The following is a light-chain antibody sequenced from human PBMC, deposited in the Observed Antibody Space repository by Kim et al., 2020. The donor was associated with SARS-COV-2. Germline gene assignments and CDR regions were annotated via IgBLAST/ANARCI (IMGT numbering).Light chain of an antibody. Sequence: DIQMTQSPSYLSASVRDGVTITCRASQDIANYLAWYQQKPGKVPKLLVYAASALKSGVPSRFSGRRSGTDFTLTISNLQPEDVATYYCQKNVSVPWTFGQGTTVDIK. CDR3: QKNVSVPWT. J-gene: IGKJ1*01. CDR2: AAS. CDR1: QDIANY. V-gene: IGKV1-27*01.